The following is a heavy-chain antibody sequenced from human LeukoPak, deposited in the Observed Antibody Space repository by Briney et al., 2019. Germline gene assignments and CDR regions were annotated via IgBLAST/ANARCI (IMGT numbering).Heavy chain of an antibody. J-gene: IGHJ5*02. D-gene: IGHD2-21*01. CDR1: GFTYSDYW. CDR3: VREATRGGDLDH. V-gene: IGHV3-7*01. CDR2: ISKDGGEK. Sequence: GGSLRLSCAASGFTYSDYWMMWVRQTPGKGLEWVAHISKDGGEKYYVDSVRGRFTISRDNAKNSLELQMNTLRVEDTAVYFCVREATRGGDLDHWGQGTLVTVSS.